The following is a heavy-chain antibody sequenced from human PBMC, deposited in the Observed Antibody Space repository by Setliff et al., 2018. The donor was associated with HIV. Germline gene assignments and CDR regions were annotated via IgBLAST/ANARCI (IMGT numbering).Heavy chain of an antibody. Sequence: ASVKVSCKASGYSFTSYAITWVRQAPGQGLEWVGWINTNSGTPTYARDFTGRFVFSVGTSVNTAYLQISSLKSGDTGVYYCARGPWVQRWLGYLQNWGQGTQVTVSS. V-gene: IGHV7-4-1*02. CDR3: ARGPWVQRWLGYLQN. J-gene: IGHJ4*02. CDR2: INTNSGTP. CDR1: GYSFTSYA. D-gene: IGHD5-18*01.